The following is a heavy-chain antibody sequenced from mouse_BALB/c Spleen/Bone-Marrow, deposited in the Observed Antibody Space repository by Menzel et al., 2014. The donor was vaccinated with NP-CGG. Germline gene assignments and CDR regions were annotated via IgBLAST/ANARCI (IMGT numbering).Heavy chain of an antibody. Sequence: EVKLMESGGGLVKLGGSLKLSCAASGFTFTSYYMSWVRQTPEKRLELVAAINSNGDNTYYPDTMKGRFTISRDNAKNXLYLQMSSLKSEDTALFYCARRGISTAEGVGAMDYWGQGTSVTVSS. CDR2: INSNGDNT. V-gene: IGHV5-6-2*01. J-gene: IGHJ4*01. CDR3: ARRGISTAEGVGAMDY. CDR1: GFTFTSYY. D-gene: IGHD1-2*01.